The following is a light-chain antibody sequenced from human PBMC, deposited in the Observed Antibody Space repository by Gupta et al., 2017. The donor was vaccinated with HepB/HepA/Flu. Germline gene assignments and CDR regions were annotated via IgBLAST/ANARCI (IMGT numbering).Light chain of an antibody. V-gene: IGKV1-12*01. CDR1: QDVDNW. Sequence: DILLTQSPSPVSASVGDRVTISCRASQDVDNWIVWYKQRPGKAPKLLIYHGSTWQTGVPSRSSGRGSGTEFTLTISSLHPEDFATYYCQQNNYFPITFGQGTILEIK. J-gene: IGKJ5*01. CDR3: QQNNYFPIT. CDR2: HGS.